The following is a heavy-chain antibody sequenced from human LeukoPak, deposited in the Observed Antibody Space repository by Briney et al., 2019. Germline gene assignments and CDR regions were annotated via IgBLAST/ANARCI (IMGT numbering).Heavy chain of an antibody. CDR1: GFTFSSYW. Sequence: GGSLRLSCAASGFTFSSYWMSWVRQAPGKGLEWVANIKQDGSEKYYVDSVKGRFTISRDNAKNSLYLQMNSLSAEDTAVYYCARPSFTQGSYFDYWGQGTLVTVSS. CDR2: IKQDGSEK. J-gene: IGHJ4*02. CDR3: ARPSFTQGSYFDY. D-gene: IGHD2-15*01. V-gene: IGHV3-7*01.